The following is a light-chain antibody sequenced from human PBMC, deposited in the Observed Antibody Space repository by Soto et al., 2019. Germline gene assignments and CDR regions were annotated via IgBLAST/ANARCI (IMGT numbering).Light chain of an antibody. CDR1: QTVSNNY. CDR2: GAS. J-gene: IGKJ5*01. Sequence: EIVLTQSPGTLSLSPLDIATLSFRASQTVSNNYLAWCQQKPGQAPRVIMYGASTRAAGIPDRFSGSGSGTDFTLTITRLEPEDSAVYFCQQYTGPPTTFGQGTRLEIK. V-gene: IGKV3-20*01. CDR3: QQYTGPPTT.